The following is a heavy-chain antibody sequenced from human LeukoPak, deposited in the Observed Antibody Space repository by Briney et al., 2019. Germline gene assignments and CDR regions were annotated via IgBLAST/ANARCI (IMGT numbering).Heavy chain of an antibody. CDR1: GGSISSGGYY. Sequence: SETLSLTCTVSGGSISSGGYYWSWIRQPPGKGLEWIGYIYHSGSTYYNPSLKSRVTISVDRSKNQFSLKLSSVTAADTAVYYCARQYYDSSGYYDYFDYWGQGTLVTVSS. D-gene: IGHD3-22*01. V-gene: IGHV4-30-2*01. CDR2: IYHSGST. J-gene: IGHJ4*02. CDR3: ARQYYDSSGYYDYFDY.